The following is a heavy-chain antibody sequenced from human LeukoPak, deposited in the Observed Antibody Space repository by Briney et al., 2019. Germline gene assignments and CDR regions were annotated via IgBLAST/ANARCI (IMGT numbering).Heavy chain of an antibody. CDR3: TRDMGGTYFDY. CDR2: ISYDGSNK. CDR1: GFTISNYD. Sequence: GGSLRLSCAASGFTISNYDMHWVRQAPGKGLEWVALISYDGSNKYYADSVKGRFTISRDNSKNTLYLQMNSLRAEDTAVYYCTRDMGGTYFDYWGQGTLVTVSS. D-gene: IGHD1-26*01. V-gene: IGHV3-30*03. J-gene: IGHJ4*02.